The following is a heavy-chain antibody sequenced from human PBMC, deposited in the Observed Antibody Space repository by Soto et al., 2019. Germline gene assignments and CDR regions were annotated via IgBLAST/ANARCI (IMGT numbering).Heavy chain of an antibody. D-gene: IGHD3-9*01. CDR2: IYYSGST. J-gene: IGHJ6*02. CDR1: GGSISSGGYY. V-gene: IGHV4-31*03. Sequence: PSETLSLTCTVSGGSISSGGYYWSWIRQHPGKGLEWIGYIYYSGSTYYNPSLKSRVTISVDTSKNQSSLKLSSVTAADTAVYYCARGARGAYDILTGYYGHYGMDVWGQGTTVTVSS. CDR3: ARGARGAYDILTGYYGHYGMDV.